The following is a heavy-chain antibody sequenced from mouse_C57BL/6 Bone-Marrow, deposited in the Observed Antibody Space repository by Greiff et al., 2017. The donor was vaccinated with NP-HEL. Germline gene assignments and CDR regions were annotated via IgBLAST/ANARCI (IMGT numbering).Heavy chain of an antibody. CDR2: IDPENGDT. Sequence: EVQLQQSGAELVRPGASVKLSCTASGFNIKDDYMHWVKQRPEQGLEWIGWIDPENGDTEYASKFQGKATITADTSSNTAYLQLSSLTSEDTAVYDCTTHYYGRGAWFAYWGQGTLVTVSA. V-gene: IGHV14-4*01. D-gene: IGHD1-1*01. J-gene: IGHJ3*01. CDR1: GFNIKDDY. CDR3: TTHYYGRGAWFAY.